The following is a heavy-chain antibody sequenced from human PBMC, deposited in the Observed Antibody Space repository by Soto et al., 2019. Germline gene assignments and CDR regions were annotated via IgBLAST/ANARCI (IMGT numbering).Heavy chain of an antibody. Sequence: ASGKVSCKVSGYTLTELSMHWLRQAPGKGLEWMGGFDPEDGETIYAQKFQGRVTMTEDTSTDTAYMELSSLRSEDTAVYYCATLGFVGLYYFDYWGQGTLVTVSS. CDR2: FDPEDGET. CDR1: GYTLTELS. D-gene: IGHD2-15*01. J-gene: IGHJ4*02. CDR3: ATLGFVGLYYFDY. V-gene: IGHV1-24*01.